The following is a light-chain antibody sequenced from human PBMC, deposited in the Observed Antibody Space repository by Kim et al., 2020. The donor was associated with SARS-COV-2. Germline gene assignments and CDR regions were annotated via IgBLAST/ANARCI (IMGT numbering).Light chain of an antibody. CDR2: QDS. V-gene: IGLV3-1*01. J-gene: IGLJ1*01. CDR1: ELGDQY. Sequence: VAPGHTASVTCTGDELGDQYACWYQQKPGQSPVLLIYQDSKRPSGIPARFSGSISGGTATLTLRGAQAEDEADYYCQASDSSTAVFGAGTQVTVL. CDR3: QASDSSTAV.